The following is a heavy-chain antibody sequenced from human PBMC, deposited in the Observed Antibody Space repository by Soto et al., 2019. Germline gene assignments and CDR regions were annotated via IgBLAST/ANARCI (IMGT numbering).Heavy chain of an antibody. CDR3: ARDDGGSMMGVYYYGMDV. V-gene: IGHV1-69*13. Sequence: RASVKVSCKASGGTFSSYAISWVRQAPGQGLEWMGGIIPIFGTANYAQKFQGRVTITADESTSTAYMELSSLRSEDTAVYYCARDDGGSMMGVYYYGMDVWGQGTTVTVSS. J-gene: IGHJ6*02. D-gene: IGHD1-26*01. CDR2: IIPIFGTA. CDR1: GGTFSSYA.